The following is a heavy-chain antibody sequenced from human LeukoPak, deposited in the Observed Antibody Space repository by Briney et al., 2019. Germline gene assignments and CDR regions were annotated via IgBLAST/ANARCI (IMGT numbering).Heavy chain of an antibody. CDR2: ICYSGYT. CDR3: ARKALWSGSYNWFDP. Sequence: SETLSLTCTVSGDSISSISHDWDGIRHPPGKGRGWNGNICYSGYTYYNPSLKSRVSISVDTSENRFSLRLSSVTAADTAVYYCARKALWSGSYNWFDPWGQGTLVTVSS. V-gene: IGHV4-39*01. D-gene: IGHD3-3*01. CDR1: GDSISSISHD. J-gene: IGHJ5*02.